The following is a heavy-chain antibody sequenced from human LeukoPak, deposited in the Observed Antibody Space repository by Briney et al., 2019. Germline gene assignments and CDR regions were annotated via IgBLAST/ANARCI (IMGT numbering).Heavy chain of an antibody. J-gene: IGHJ4*02. Sequence: QPGGSLRLSCAASGFTFSSYAMSWVRQAPGKGLEWVSAISGSGGSTYYADSVKGRFTISRDNSKNTLYLQMNSLRAEDTAVYYCASPGHYYDSSALGNYFDYWGQGTLVTVSS. V-gene: IGHV3-23*01. CDR2: ISGSGGST. CDR1: GFTFSSYA. CDR3: ASPGHYYDSSALGNYFDY. D-gene: IGHD3-22*01.